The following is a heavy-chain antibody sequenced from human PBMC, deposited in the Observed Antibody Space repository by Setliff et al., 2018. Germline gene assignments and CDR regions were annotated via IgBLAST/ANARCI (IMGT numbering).Heavy chain of an antibody. CDR3: ARGRRITMIVVPPGVFDI. V-gene: IGHV4-34*01. CDR2: IDQSGIT. Sequence: PSETLSLTCAVYGGSFSGYYWSWIRQPPGKGPEWIGEIDQSGITNYNPSLKSRVTISIDTSKNLFSLRLSSVTATDTAVYYCARGRRITMIVVPPGVFDIWGQGTMVTVSS. D-gene: IGHD3-22*01. J-gene: IGHJ3*02. CDR1: GGSFSGYY.